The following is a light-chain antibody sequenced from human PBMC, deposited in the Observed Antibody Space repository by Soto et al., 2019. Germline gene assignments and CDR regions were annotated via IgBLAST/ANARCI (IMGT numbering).Light chain of an antibody. CDR2: WAS. Sequence: DIVMTQSPDSLAVSLGERATINCRSSQSVLTNSNNKNYLAWYQQKPGQHPKLLISWASTRESGVPDRFSGSGSGTDVTLTISSLQAEDVAVYSCQQYYGTTWTFGQGTKVEVK. CDR3: QQYYGTTWT. J-gene: IGKJ1*01. CDR1: QSVLTNSNNKNY. V-gene: IGKV4-1*01.